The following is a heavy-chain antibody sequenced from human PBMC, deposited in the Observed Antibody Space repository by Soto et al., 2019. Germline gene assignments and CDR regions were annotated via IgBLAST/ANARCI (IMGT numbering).Heavy chain of an antibody. Sequence: SCKASGGTFSSYAMHWVLQAPGKGLEWVAVISYDGSNKYYADSVKGRFTISRDNSKNTLYLQMNSLRAEDTAVYYCASPILGTVTTGPNWFDPWGQGTLVTVSS. CDR1: GGTFSSYA. D-gene: IGHD4-4*01. CDR3: ASPILGTVTTGPNWFDP. V-gene: IGHV3-30-3*01. J-gene: IGHJ5*02. CDR2: ISYDGSNK.